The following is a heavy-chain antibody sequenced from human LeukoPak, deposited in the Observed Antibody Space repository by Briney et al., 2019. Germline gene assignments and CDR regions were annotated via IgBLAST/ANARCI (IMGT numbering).Heavy chain of an antibody. CDR2: INHSGST. V-gene: IGHV4-34*01. D-gene: IGHD1-26*01. Sequence: SETLSLTCAVYGGSFSGYYWSRIRQPPGKGLEWIGEINHSGSTNYNPSLKSRVTISVDTSKNQFSLKLSSVTAADTAVYYCARALGRELLIRWEYYYYGMDVWGQGTTVTVSS. CDR3: ARALGRELLIRWEYYYYGMDV. J-gene: IGHJ6*02. CDR1: GGSFSGYY.